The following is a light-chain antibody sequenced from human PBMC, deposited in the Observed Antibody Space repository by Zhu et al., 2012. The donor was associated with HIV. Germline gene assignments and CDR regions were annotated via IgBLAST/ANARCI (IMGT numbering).Light chain of an antibody. Sequence: ETVMTQSPATLSVSPGERGTLSCRASQSVRTNLAWYQQKPGQAPRLLISRASTRATAIPDRFSGSGSGTEFTLTISSPQSEDFAVYYCQQYHNWPPTFGQGTKVEIK. CDR2: RAS. J-gene: IGKJ1*01. V-gene: IGKV3-15*01. CDR3: QQYHNWPPT. CDR1: QSVRTN.